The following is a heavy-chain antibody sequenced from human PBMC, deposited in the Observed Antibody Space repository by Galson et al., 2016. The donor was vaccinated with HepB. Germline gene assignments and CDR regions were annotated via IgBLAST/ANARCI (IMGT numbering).Heavy chain of an antibody. CDR1: GATLTDYT. CDR2: INPNTGGT. Sequence: SVKVSCKASGATLTDYTVSWVRQAPGQGLEWMGWINPNTGGTSYARNFQGRVNLTRDTSITTTYMELNSLRSDDTAVYYCARETRVTGTRPYWYFDLWGRGSLVTVSS. D-gene: IGHD1-7*01. J-gene: IGHJ2*01. CDR3: ARETRVTGTRPYWYFDL. V-gene: IGHV1-2*02.